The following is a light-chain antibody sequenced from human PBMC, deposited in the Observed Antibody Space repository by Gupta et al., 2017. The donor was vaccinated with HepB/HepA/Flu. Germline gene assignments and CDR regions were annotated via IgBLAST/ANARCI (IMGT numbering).Light chain of an antibody. CDR2: DVS. V-gene: IGLV2-14*01. J-gene: IGLJ1*01. Sequence: QSALTQPASVSGSPGQSLPISCTGTSSDVGGYNYVSWYQQHPGKAPNLMIYDVSNRPSGVSNRFAGSKSGNTASLTISGLQAEDEADYYCSSYTSSSTHNYVFGTGTKVTVL. CDR1: SSDVGGYNY. CDR3: SSYTSSSTHNYV.